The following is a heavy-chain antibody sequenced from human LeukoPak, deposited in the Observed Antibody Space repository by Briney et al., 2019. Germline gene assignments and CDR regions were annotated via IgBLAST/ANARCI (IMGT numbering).Heavy chain of an antibody. Sequence: GGSLRLSCAASGFTFSSYSMNWVRQAPGKGLEWVSSISSSSSYIYYADSVKGRFTISRDNAKNSLYLQMNSLRAEDTAVYYCARDKYGDYVIDCWGQGTLVTVSS. D-gene: IGHD4-17*01. V-gene: IGHV3-21*01. CDR1: GFTFSSYS. J-gene: IGHJ4*02. CDR2: ISSSSSYI. CDR3: ARDKYGDYVIDC.